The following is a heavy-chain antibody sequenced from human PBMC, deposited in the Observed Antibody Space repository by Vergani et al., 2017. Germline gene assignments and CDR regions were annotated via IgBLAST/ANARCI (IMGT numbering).Heavy chain of an antibody. CDR3: ARGSRAAGYSGPDS. CDR1: GGYISGVSYY. CDR2: IYYSGRT. J-gene: IGHJ4*02. V-gene: IGHV4-61*02. D-gene: IGHD6-13*01. Sequence: QVQLQESGPGPVKPSQSLSLTCTVSGGYISGVSYYLSWVRQPAGKGLEWIGRIYYSGRTDYNPSLESRVTISVDTSKNQFSLTLSSVNATDTAVYYCARGSRAAGYSGPDSWGQGTRVTVSS.